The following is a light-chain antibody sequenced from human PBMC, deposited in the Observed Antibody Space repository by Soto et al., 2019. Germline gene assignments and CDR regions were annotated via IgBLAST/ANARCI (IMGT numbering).Light chain of an antibody. CDR1: QSVDND. V-gene: IGKV3D-15*01. Sequence: EIVMTQSPATLSVSPGARAPLSCRASQSVDNDLAWYQQKPGQPPRLLIYDASTRATGIPDRFTGSGSGTDFTLTISSLQSEDFAVYFCQQYDNWPWTFGQGTKVDIK. CDR2: DAS. CDR3: QQYDNWPWT. J-gene: IGKJ1*01.